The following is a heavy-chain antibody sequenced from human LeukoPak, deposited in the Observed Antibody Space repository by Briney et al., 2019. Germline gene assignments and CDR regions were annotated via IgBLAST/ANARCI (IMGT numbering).Heavy chain of an antibody. J-gene: IGHJ4*02. Sequence: GGSLRLSCAASGFTFSSNAMHWVRQAPGKGLEWVAVISYDGSNKYYADSVKGRFTISRDSSKNTLYLQMNSLRAEDTAVYYCAREMATTETIDYWGQGALVTVSS. V-gene: IGHV3-30*03. CDR1: GFTFSSNA. CDR3: AREMATTETIDY. CDR2: ISYDGSNK. D-gene: IGHD5-24*01.